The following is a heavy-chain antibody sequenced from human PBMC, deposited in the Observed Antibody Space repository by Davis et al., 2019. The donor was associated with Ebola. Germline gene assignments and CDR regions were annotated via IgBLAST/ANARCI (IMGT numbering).Heavy chain of an antibody. Sequence: GESLKISCVASGFTFTTYSMSWVRQAPGKALEWVSSISSDCDYIYYADSAKGRFTISRDNAKNSLFLQMDSLRAEDTAVYYCARDRGPGQYYYGMDVWGQGTTVTVSS. CDR2: ISSDCDYI. D-gene: IGHD3-10*01. CDR3: ARDRGPGQYYYGMDV. CDR1: GFTFTTYS. V-gene: IGHV3-21*01. J-gene: IGHJ6*02.